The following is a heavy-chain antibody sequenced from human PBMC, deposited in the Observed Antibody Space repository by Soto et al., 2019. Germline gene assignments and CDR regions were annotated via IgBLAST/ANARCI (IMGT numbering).Heavy chain of an antibody. CDR3: VRQSRPLGILAGYYLRFDI. D-gene: IGHD3-9*01. Sequence: SETLSLTCTVSGVSFSSYYWSWIRQPPGKGLEWIGYIHYSGVTSYNPSLKSRVAISVETSKNQFSLKLSSVTAADTAVYYCVRQSRPLGILAGYYLRFDIWGQGTMVTVSS. CDR1: GVSFSSYY. J-gene: IGHJ3*02. V-gene: IGHV4-59*08. CDR2: IHYSGVT.